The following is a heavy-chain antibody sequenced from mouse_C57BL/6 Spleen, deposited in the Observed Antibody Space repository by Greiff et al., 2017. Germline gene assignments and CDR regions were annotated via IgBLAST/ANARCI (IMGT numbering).Heavy chain of an antibody. J-gene: IGHJ2*01. CDR2: ISNGGGST. CDR3: ARQGYEYHYFDY. D-gene: IGHD5-1*01. V-gene: IGHV5-12*01. Sequence: EVKVVESGGGLVQPGGSLKLSCAASGFTFSDYYMYWVRQTPEKRLEWVAYISNGGGSTYYPDTVKGRFTISRDNAKNTLYLQMSRLKSEDTAMYYCARQGYEYHYFDYWGQGTTLTVSS. CDR1: GFTFSDYY.